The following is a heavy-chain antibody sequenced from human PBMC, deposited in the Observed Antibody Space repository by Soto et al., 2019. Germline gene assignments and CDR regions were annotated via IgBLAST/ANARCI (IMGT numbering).Heavy chain of an antibody. J-gene: IGHJ4*02. CDR3: AAGGSGYYAN. Sequence: EVQLVESGGALVQPGGSLRLSCAASGFTFSTYWMHWVRQAPGKGLLWVSRIKTDGTYATYADSVKGRFTISRGNAKNTLYLQMNSLRVEDAAVYYCAAGGSGYYANWGQGTLVTVSS. D-gene: IGHD3-22*01. V-gene: IGHV3-74*01. CDR1: GFTFSTYW. CDR2: IKTDGTYA.